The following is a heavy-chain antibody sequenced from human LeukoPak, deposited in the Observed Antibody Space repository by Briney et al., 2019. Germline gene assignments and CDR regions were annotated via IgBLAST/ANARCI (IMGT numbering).Heavy chain of an antibody. Sequence: RPGGSLRLSCAASGSTFSSYSMNWVRQAPGKGLEWVSSISSSSSYIYYADSVKGRFTISRDNAKNSLYLQMNSLRAEDTAVYYCASPITMVRGVMRDYWGQGTLVTVSS. CDR3: ASPITMVRGVMRDY. J-gene: IGHJ4*02. CDR1: GSTFSSYS. V-gene: IGHV3-21*01. D-gene: IGHD3-10*01. CDR2: ISSSSSYI.